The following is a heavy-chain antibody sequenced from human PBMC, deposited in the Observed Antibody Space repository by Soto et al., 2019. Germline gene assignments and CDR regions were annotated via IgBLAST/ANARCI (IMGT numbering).Heavy chain of an antibody. D-gene: IGHD1-26*01. V-gene: IGHV4-34*01. Sequence: QVQLHQWGAGLLKPSETLSLTCTIYNGSFRCYYWRWLRQPPGKGLEWIGHINHSGSTTDNPSLKSRVTIAVDTSGKHFSLRLSSMTAADTDVYYCARTKGLRRHGAMDIWGQGTMV. CDR1: NGSFRCYY. J-gene: IGHJ3*02. CDR2: INHSGST. CDR3: ARTKGLRRHGAMDI.